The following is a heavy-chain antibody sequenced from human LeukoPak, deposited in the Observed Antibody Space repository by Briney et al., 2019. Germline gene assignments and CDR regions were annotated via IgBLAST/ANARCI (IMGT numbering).Heavy chain of an antibody. J-gene: IGHJ4*02. D-gene: IGHD5-18*01. Sequence: GGSLRLSCAASGFTFSSYGMHWVRQAPGKGLEGVAFIRYDGSNKYYADSVKGRFTISRDNSKNTLYLQMNSLRAEDTAVYYCAKDGYSYGLYFDYWGQGTLVTVSS. CDR2: IRYDGSNK. CDR1: GFTFSSYG. V-gene: IGHV3-30*02. CDR3: AKDGYSYGLYFDY.